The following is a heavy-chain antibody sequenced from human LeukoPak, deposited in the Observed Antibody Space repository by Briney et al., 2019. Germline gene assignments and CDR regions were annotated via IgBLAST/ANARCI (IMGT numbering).Heavy chain of an antibody. CDR2: ISAYDGNT. Sequence: GASVKVSCKASGYTFTNYGISWVRQAPGQGPEWMAWISAYDGNTNSAQKFQGRVTMTTDTSTSTAYMELRSLRSDDTAVYYCARDGYGSGKGFFDYWGQGTLVTVSS. D-gene: IGHD3-10*01. J-gene: IGHJ4*02. CDR1: GYTFTNYG. V-gene: IGHV1-18*01. CDR3: ARDGYGSGKGFFDY.